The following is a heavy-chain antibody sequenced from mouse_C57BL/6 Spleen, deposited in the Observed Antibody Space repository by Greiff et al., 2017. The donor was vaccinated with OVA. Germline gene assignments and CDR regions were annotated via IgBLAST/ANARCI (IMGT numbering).Heavy chain of an antibody. V-gene: IGHV1-82*01. CDR3: ARGFGGAWFAY. CDR2: IYPGDGDT. D-gene: IGHD3-1*01. CDR1: GYAFSSSW. J-gene: IGHJ3*01. Sequence: VQLQQSGPELVKPGASVKISCKASGYAFSSSWMNWVKQRPGKGLEWIGRIYPGDGDTNYNGKFKGKATLTADKSSSTAYMQLSSLTSEDSAVYFCARGFGGAWFAYWGQGTLVTVSA.